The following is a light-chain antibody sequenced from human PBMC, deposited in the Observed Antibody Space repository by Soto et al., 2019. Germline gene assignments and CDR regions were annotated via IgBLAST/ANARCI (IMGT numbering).Light chain of an antibody. Sequence: IQLTQSPSSLSASVGNRVTITCRASQDIAIYLAWYQQKPGEAPKLLIYAASTLYGGVPSRFSGSGSGTDFALTITRLKAEDFATYYCRQLRMYPSTFGGGTKVGIK. CDR3: RQLRMYPST. CDR2: AAS. V-gene: IGKV1-9*01. J-gene: IGKJ4*01. CDR1: QDIAIY.